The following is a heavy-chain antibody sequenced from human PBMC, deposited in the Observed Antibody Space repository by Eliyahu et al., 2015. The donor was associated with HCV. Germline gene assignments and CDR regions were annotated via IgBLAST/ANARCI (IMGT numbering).Heavy chain of an antibody. CDR3: ASGGGGIAVAGTGGWFDP. CDR2: IXDRWXX. Sequence: QVQLQESGPGLVKPSETLSLTCTVSGGSITTYYWSWIRQPPGKGLAWLGYIXDRWXXNYNPSLKSRVTISVDXPKNQFSLKLTSXTAADTAVYYCASGGGGIAVAGTGGWFDPWGQGTLVTVSS. J-gene: IGHJ5*02. D-gene: IGHD6-19*01. CDR1: GGSITTYY. V-gene: IGHV4-59*01.